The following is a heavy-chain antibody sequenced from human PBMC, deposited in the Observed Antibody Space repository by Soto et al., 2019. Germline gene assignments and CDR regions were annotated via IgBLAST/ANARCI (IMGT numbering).Heavy chain of an antibody. J-gene: IGHJ4*02. V-gene: IGHV1-69*01. D-gene: IGHD6-19*01. Sequence: QVQLVQSGAEVKKPGSSVKVSSKASVGTFSSYAISWVRQAPGQGLEWMGGIIPIFGTANYAQKFQGRVTITADESTSTAYMELSSLRSEDTAVYYCARVNQWLRGYYFDYWGQGTLVTVSS. CDR2: IIPIFGTA. CDR3: ARVNQWLRGYYFDY. CDR1: VGTFSSYA.